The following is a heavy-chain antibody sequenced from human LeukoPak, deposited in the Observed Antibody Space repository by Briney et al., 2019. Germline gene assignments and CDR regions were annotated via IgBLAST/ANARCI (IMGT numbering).Heavy chain of an antibody. V-gene: IGHV1-69*04. Sequence: SVKVSCKASGGTFSSYAISWVRQAPGQGLEWMGRIIPILGIANYAQKFQGRVTITADKSTSTAYMELSSLRSEDTAVYYCARGQAAAGKSGYYYYYGMDVRGQGTTVTVSS. D-gene: IGHD6-13*01. J-gene: IGHJ6*02. CDR1: GGTFSSYA. CDR3: ARGQAAAGKSGYYYYYGMDV. CDR2: IIPILGIA.